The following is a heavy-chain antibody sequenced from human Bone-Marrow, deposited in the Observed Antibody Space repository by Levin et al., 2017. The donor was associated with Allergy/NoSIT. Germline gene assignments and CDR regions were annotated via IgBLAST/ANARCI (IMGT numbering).Heavy chain of an antibody. CDR2: ISGSGGST. V-gene: IGHV3-23*01. Sequence: GGSLRLSCAASGFTFSSYAMSWVRQAPGKGLEWVSAISGSGGSTYYADSVKGRFTISRDNSKNTLYLQMNSLRAEDTAVYYCAKSPSMIVSRRDYYWGQGTLVTVSS. CDR3: AKSPSMIVSRRDYY. J-gene: IGHJ4*02. CDR1: GFTFSSYA. D-gene: IGHD3-22*01.